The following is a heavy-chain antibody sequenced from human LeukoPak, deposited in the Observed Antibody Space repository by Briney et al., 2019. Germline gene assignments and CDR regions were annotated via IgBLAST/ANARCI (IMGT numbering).Heavy chain of an antibody. CDR1: GGSISSYY. Sequence: SETLSPTCTVSGGSISSYYWSWIRQPPGKGLEWIGYIYYSGSTNYNPTLKSRVTISVDTSKNQFSLKLSSVTAADTAVYYCARVDGYSSSLFFDYWGQGTLVTVSS. CDR2: IYYSGST. J-gene: IGHJ4*02. V-gene: IGHV4-59*01. D-gene: IGHD6-13*01. CDR3: ARVDGYSSSLFFDY.